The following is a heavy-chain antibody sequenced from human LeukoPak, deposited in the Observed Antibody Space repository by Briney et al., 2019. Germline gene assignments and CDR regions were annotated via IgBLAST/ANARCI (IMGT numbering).Heavy chain of an antibody. CDR1: DYTVASEG. J-gene: IGHJ6*03. CDR2: ISAYNGNT. CDR3: ARGATRRSLGEDYYYYMDV. Sequence: ASVKVSCKTGDYTVASEGRSWWRQDPGQRLEWMGWISAYNGNTNYAQKLQGRVTMTTDTSTSTAYMELRSLRSDDTAVYYCARGATRRSLGEDYYYYMDVWGKGTTVTVSS. V-gene: IGHV1-18*01.